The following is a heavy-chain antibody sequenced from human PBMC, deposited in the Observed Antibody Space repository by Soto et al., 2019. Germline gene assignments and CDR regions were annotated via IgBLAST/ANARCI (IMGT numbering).Heavy chain of an antibody. V-gene: IGHV2-5*02. J-gene: IGHJ4*02. CDR3: AHYLSGSLPFTFDY. D-gene: IGHD2-2*01. CDR1: GFSLNTRGVG. Sequence: QITLKESGPTLVKPTQPLTLTCTFSGFSLNTRGVGVGWIRQPPGKALEWLALIYWDDDKRYSPSLKSRLTITKDTSKNQVILTMINMDPVDTATYYCAHYLSGSLPFTFDYWGQGTLVTVSS. CDR2: IYWDDDK.